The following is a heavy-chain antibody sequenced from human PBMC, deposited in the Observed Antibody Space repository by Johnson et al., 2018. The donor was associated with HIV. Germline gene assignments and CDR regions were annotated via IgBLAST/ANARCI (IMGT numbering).Heavy chain of an antibody. CDR2: ISGSDHST. Sequence: VQLVESGGGLVQPGGSLILSCGASAFTFSSNDMKWVRQAPGKGLEWVSPISGSDHSTYYADSVKGRFTVSRDNSKNTLYLQMNSLRAEDTAVYYCARGEQWLVPDSEDAFDIWGQGTVVTVSS. D-gene: IGHD6-19*01. V-gene: IGHV3-23*04. J-gene: IGHJ3*02. CDR3: ARGEQWLVPDSEDAFDI. CDR1: AFTFSSND.